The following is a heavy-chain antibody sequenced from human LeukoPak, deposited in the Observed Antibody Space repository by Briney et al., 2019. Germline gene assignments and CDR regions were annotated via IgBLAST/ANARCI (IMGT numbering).Heavy chain of an antibody. CDR3: ARLPAGYCSSTSCYAFDY. J-gene: IGHJ4*02. V-gene: IGHV1-3*01. Sequence: GASVKLSCTASGYTFTSYAMHWVRQAPGQRLEWMGWINAGNGNTKYSQKFQGRVTITRDTSASTAYMELSSLRSEDTAVYYCARLPAGYCSSTSCYAFDYWGQGTLVTVSS. D-gene: IGHD2-2*01. CDR1: GYTFTSYA. CDR2: INAGNGNT.